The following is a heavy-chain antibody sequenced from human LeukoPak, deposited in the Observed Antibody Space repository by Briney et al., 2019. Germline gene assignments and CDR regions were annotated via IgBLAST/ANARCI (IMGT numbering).Heavy chain of an antibody. CDR2: IYYSGST. CDR1: GGSISSYY. Sequence: SETLSLTCTVSGGSISSYYWSWIRQPPGKGLEWIGYIYYSGSTNYNPSLKSRVTISVDTSKNQFSLKLSSVTAADTAVYYCARVTGDVVDAFGIWGQGTMVTVSS. D-gene: IGHD5-24*01. V-gene: IGHV4-59*01. J-gene: IGHJ3*02. CDR3: ARVTGDVVDAFGI.